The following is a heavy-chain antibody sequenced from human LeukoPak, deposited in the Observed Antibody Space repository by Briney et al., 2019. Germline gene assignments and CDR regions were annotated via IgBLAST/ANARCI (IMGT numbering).Heavy chain of an antibody. Sequence: SETLSLTCTVSGGSISSSYWSWIRQPPGKGLEWIGYIYYGGSSNYNPSLKSRVTMSVDTSKNQFSLRLWSVTAADTAVYYCARGIDYDAYFQHWGQGTLVTVSS. CDR3: ARGIDYDAYFQH. V-gene: IGHV4-59*01. D-gene: IGHD4-17*01. J-gene: IGHJ1*01. CDR1: GGSISSSY. CDR2: IYYGGSS.